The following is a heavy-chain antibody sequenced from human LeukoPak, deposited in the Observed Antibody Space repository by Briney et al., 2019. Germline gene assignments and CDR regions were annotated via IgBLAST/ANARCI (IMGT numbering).Heavy chain of an antibody. CDR3: ARDVAVAGANNWFDP. CDR2: IYSGGST. J-gene: IGHJ5*02. Sequence: GGSLRLSCAASGFTVSSNYMSWVRQAPGKGLEWVSVIYSGGSTYYADSVKGRFTISRDNSKNTLYLQMNSLRAEDTAVYYCARDVAVAGANNWFDPWGQGTLVTVSS. CDR1: GFTVSSNY. V-gene: IGHV3-53*01. D-gene: IGHD6-19*01.